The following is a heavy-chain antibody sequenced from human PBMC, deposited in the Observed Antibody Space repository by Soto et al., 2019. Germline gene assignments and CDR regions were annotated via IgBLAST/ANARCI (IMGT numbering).Heavy chain of an antibody. Sequence: PSETLSLTCTVSGGSISSGDYYWSWIRQHPGKGLEWIGYIYYSGSTYYNPSLKSRVTISVDTSKNQFSLKLSSVTAADTAVYYCARHKGGYYSGVDVWGQGTTVTVSS. CDR2: IYYSGST. CDR1: GGSISSGDYY. V-gene: IGHV4-30-4*08. CDR3: ARHKGGYYSGVDV. J-gene: IGHJ6*02. D-gene: IGHD3-16*01.